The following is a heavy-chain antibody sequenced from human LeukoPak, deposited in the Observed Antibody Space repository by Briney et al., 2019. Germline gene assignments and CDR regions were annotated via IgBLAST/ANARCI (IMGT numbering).Heavy chain of an antibody. CDR2: IYHSGST. Sequence: SETLSLTCAVSGVSISSSNWWCCVRHPPGKGLEWFGVIYHSGSTNYNPSVKSRVTISRDKSKNTFYLKMSTVSAADTAVYYCAVGGVELRGGAGAFDIWGQGTMV. D-gene: IGHD3-10*01. CDR3: AVGGVELRGGAGAFDI. CDR1: GVSISSSNW. J-gene: IGHJ3*02. V-gene: IGHV4-4*02.